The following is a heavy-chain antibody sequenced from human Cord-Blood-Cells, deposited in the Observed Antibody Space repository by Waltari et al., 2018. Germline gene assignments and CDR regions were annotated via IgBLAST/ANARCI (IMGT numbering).Heavy chain of an antibody. CDR2: IWYDGSNK. D-gene: IGHD3-22*01. V-gene: IGHV3-33*01. CDR3: ARDRGSGYYNWFDP. Sequence: QVQLVASGGGVVQPGRFMRHSCAASGFPFSSHGIFLVRPGPGKGLEWVAVIWYDGSNKYYADSVKGRFTISRDNSKNTLYLQMNSLRAEDTAVYYCARDRGSGYYNWFDPWGQGTLVTVSS. CDR1: GFPFSSHG. J-gene: IGHJ5*02.